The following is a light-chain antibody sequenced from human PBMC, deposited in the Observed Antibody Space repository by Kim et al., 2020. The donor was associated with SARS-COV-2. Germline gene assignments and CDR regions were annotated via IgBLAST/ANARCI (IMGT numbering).Light chain of an antibody. CDR2: DAS. Sequence: TGERATHSCRASQSIRTNLAWYQQKPGQAPRLLIYDASTRATGVPARFSGTGSETEFTLTISSLQSEDFAIYYCQQYNNWPPLITFGQGTRLEIK. V-gene: IGKV3-15*01. J-gene: IGKJ5*01. CDR1: QSIRTN. CDR3: QQYNNWPPLIT.